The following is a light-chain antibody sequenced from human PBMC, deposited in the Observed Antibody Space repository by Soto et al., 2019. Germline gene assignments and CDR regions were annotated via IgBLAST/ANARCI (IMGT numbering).Light chain of an antibody. Sequence: SVGDTVTVTCRASQSVSGWLAWYQQKPGEAPKLLIYDASALPRGVPSRFSGSGSGTKFTLTIASLQPDDFATYYCQQYETFSGTLGPGTKVDIK. CDR1: QSVSGW. CDR3: QQYETFSGT. V-gene: IGKV1-5*01. J-gene: IGKJ1*01. CDR2: DAS.